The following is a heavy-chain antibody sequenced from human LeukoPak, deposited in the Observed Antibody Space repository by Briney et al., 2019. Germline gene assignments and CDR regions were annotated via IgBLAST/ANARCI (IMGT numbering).Heavy chain of an antibody. CDR3: ARARVVPAAMYPLFDY. CDR1: GYTFTGYY. Sequence: ASVKVSCKASGYTFTGYYMHWVRQAPGQGLEWMGWINPNSGGTNYAQKFQGRVTMTRDTSISTAYMELSRLRSDDTAVYYCARARVVPAAMYPLFDYWGQGTLVTVSS. V-gene: IGHV1-2*02. D-gene: IGHD2-2*01. J-gene: IGHJ4*02. CDR2: INPNSGGT.